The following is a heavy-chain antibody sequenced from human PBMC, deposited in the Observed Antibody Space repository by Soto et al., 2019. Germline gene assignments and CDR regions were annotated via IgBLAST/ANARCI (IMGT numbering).Heavy chain of an antibody. Sequence: GESLKISCKGSGYSFTSYWIGWVRQMPGKGLEWMGIIYPGDSDTRYSPSFQGQVTISADKSISTAYLQWSSLKASDTAMYYCARQEDMITFGGTDNWFDPWGQGTLVTVSS. V-gene: IGHV5-51*01. CDR2: IYPGDSDT. J-gene: IGHJ5*02. D-gene: IGHD3-16*01. CDR3: ARQEDMITFGGTDNWFDP. CDR1: GYSFTSYW.